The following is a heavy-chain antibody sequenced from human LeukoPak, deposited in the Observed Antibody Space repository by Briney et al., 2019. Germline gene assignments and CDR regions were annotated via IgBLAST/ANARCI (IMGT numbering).Heavy chain of an antibody. V-gene: IGHV1-2*06. CDR2: INPNSGGT. Sequence: ASVKVSCKASGYTFIGYFMNWVRQAPGQGLEWMGRINPNSGGTNYAQKFQGRVTMTRDTSISTAYMELCRLRSDDTAVYYCARDHEDCSSASCYDWGQGTLVTVSS. CDR3: ARDHEDCSSASCYD. J-gene: IGHJ4*02. D-gene: IGHD2-2*01. CDR1: GYTFIGYF.